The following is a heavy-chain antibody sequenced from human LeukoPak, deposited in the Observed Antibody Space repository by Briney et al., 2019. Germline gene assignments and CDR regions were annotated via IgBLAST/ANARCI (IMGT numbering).Heavy chain of an antibody. D-gene: IGHD3-10*01. CDR2: IYYSGST. Sequence: SETLSLTCTVSGGSVRSGSYYWSWIRQPPGKRLEWIGYIYYSGSTNYNPSLRSRVTISVDTSKNQFSLKLSSVTAADTAVYYCARGYYGSGSFFDYWGQGTLVTVSS. CDR1: GGSVRSGSYY. V-gene: IGHV4-61*01. J-gene: IGHJ4*02. CDR3: ARGYYGSGSFFDY.